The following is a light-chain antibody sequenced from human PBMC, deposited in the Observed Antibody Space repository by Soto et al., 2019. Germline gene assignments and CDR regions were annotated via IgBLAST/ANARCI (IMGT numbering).Light chain of an antibody. Sequence: QTVVTQEPSFSVSPGGTVTLTCGLTSGSVSTNYYPAWYQQTPGQAPRALIYNTNTRSSGVPDRFSGSILGNKAALTISGAQADDESDYYCVLYMNGSTWVFGGGTKHTVL. CDR1: SGSVSTNYY. CDR2: NTN. CDR3: VLYMNGSTWV. V-gene: IGLV8-61*01. J-gene: IGLJ3*02.